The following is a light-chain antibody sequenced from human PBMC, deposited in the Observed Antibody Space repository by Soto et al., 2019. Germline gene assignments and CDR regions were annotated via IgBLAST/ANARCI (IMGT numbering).Light chain of an antibody. CDR2: GAS. CDR1: QSVSSSS. Sequence: IVLTQSPGTLSLSPGERATLSCRASQSVSSSSLAWYQQKPGQAPRLLIYGASSRATGIPDRFSGSGSGTDFTLTITRLEPEDFAVYYCQQYQTFGQGTKVESK. J-gene: IGKJ1*01. CDR3: QQYQT. V-gene: IGKV3-20*01.